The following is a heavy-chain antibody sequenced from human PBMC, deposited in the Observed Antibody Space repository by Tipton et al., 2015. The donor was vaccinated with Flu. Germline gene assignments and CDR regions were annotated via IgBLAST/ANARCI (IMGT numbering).Heavy chain of an antibody. V-gene: IGHV3-66*01. CDR3: ARAHGSGSSNMDV. J-gene: IGHJ6*02. CDR1: GFSVSATY. CDR2: IGGNGGT. Sequence: AVWGFSVSATYVTWVRQAPGKGLEWVSVIGGNGGTSYADSVKGRFTISRDNAKNTLYLQMNSLRAEDTAVYYCARAHGSGSSNMDVWGQGTTVTVSS. D-gene: IGHD3-10*01.